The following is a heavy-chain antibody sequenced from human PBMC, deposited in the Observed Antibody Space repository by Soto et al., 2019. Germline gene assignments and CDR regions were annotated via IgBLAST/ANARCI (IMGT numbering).Heavy chain of an antibody. D-gene: IGHD3-10*01. V-gene: IGHV4-59*01. CDR1: GGSISSYS. CDR3: ARGLRSGNWNPSYAMDV. Sequence: QVQLQESGPGLVKPSETLSLTCTVSGGSISSYSWSWIRQPPGKGLEWIGYMYNSGSTNYNPSLRSRVPRSADTPQNQFSLNLTSVTAADTAVYYCARGLRSGNWNPSYAMDVWGQGTTVTVSS. J-gene: IGHJ6*02. CDR2: MYNSGST.